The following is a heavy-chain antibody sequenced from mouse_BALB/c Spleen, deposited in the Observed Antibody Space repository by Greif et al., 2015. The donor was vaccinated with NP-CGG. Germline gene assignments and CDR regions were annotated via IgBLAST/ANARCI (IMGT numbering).Heavy chain of an antibody. CDR1: GFTFSDYY. CDR2: ISDGGSYT. D-gene: IGHD1-1*01. CDR3: ASGSSFDY. V-gene: IGHV5-4*02. J-gene: IGHJ2*01. Sequence: EVKLVESGGGLVKPGGSLKLSCEASGFTFSDYYMYWVRQTPEKRLEWVATISDGGSYTYYPDSVKGRFTISRGNAKNNLYLQMSSLKSEDTAMYYCASGSSFDYWGQGTTLTVSS.